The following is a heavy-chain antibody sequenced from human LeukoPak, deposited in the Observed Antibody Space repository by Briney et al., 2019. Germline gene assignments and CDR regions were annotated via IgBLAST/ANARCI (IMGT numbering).Heavy chain of an antibody. J-gene: IGHJ4*02. Sequence: ASVKVSCKASGYTFTGYYMHWVRQAPGQGLEWMGWMNPNSGNTGYAQKFQGRVTMTRNTSISTAYMELSSLRSEDTAVYYCARRDGGTLDYWGQGTLVTVSS. CDR1: GYTFTGYY. CDR3: ARRDGGTLDY. CDR2: MNPNSGNT. V-gene: IGHV1-8*02. D-gene: IGHD1-26*01.